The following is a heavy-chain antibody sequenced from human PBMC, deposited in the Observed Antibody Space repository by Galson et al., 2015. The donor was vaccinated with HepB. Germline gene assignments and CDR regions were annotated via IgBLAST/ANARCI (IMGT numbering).Heavy chain of an antibody. J-gene: IGHJ5*01. CDR3: ARGHGGFESDYVWGSYFRFDS. V-gene: IGHV4-61*03. Sequence: TLSLTCTVSGDSVDSDTYYWNWIRQSPGKGLEWIGYIFYTGNTNFNPSLKSRVTISADTSKNHLSLRLRSVTAADTAVYYCARGHGGFESDYVWGSYFRFDSWGQGALVTVSS. D-gene: IGHD3-16*01. CDR1: GDSVDSDTYY. CDR2: IFYTGNT.